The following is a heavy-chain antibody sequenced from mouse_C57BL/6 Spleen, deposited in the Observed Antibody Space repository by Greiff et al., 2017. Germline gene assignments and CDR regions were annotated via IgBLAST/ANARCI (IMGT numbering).Heavy chain of an antibody. CDR3: ARSGYSNYLYYFDY. CDR1: GYTFTSYW. D-gene: IGHD2-5*01. Sequence: QVQLQQPGAELVKPGASVTLSCKASGYTFTSYWMHWVKQRPGQGLEWIGMIHPNSGSTNYNEKFKSKATLTVDKSSSTAYMQLSSLTSEDSAVYYCARSGYSNYLYYFDYWGQGTTLTVSS. CDR2: IHPNSGST. V-gene: IGHV1-64*01. J-gene: IGHJ2*01.